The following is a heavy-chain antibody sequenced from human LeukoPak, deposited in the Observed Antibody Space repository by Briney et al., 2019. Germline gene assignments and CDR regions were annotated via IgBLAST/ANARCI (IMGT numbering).Heavy chain of an antibody. D-gene: IGHD5-18*01. CDR2: IYYSGST. Sequence: PSETLSLTCTVSGGSISSSSYYWSWIRQPPGKGLEWIGYIYYSGSTNYNPSLKSRVTISVDTSKNQFSLKLSSVTAADTAVYYCARGVYSYSDAFDIWGQGTMVTVSS. V-gene: IGHV4-61*01. CDR3: ARGVYSYSDAFDI. CDR1: GGSISSSSYY. J-gene: IGHJ3*02.